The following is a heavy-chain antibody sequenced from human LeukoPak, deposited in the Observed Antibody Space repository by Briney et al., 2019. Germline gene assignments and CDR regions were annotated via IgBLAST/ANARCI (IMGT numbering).Heavy chain of an antibody. CDR2: ITTSDGNT. J-gene: IGHJ4*02. CDR3: AKDGGLWVSAHWGDS. V-gene: IGHV3-23*01. Sequence: GGSLRLSCAASGFTFSSYAMSWVRQAPGKGLEWVSTITTSDGNTYYADSVKGRFTVSRDNSKNTLCLQMNSLSAEDTAVYYCAKDGGLWVSAHWGDSWGRGTLVTVSS. D-gene: IGHD7-27*01. CDR1: GFTFSSYA.